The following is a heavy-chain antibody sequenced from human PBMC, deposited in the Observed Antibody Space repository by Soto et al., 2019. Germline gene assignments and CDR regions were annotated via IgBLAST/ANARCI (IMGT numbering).Heavy chain of an antibody. Sequence: SLRLSCAASGFTFSSYGMHWVRQAPGKGLEWVAVIWYDGRNKYYADSVKGRFTISRDNSKNTLYLQMNSLRAEDTAVYYCARSTMVRGVTMGFCEYWGQGTLVTVSS. V-gene: IGHV3-33*01. CDR1: GFTFSSYG. J-gene: IGHJ4*02. D-gene: IGHD3-10*01. CDR2: IWYDGRNK. CDR3: ARSTMVRGVTMGFCEY.